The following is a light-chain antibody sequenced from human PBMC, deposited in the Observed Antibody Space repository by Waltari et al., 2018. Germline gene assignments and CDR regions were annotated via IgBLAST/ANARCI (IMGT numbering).Light chain of an antibody. CDR3: QKYVSLPAT. V-gene: IGKV3-20*01. J-gene: IGKJ1*01. Sequence: EIVLTQSPGTLSLSPGERATLSCRASQSVSRSLAWYQQKHGQAPRLLIYDASTRATGIPDRFSGSGSGTDFSLTISRLEAEDFAVYYCQKYVSLPATFGQGTKVEIK. CDR1: QSVSRS. CDR2: DAS.